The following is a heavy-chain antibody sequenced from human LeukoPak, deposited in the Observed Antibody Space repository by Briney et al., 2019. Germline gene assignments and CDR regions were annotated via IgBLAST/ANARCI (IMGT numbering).Heavy chain of an antibody. CDR1: GYTFTSYG. CDR2: ISAYNGNT. V-gene: IGHV1-18*01. J-gene: IGHJ4*02. CDR3: AKSIPAIAVAVSTRQ. Sequence: ASVKVSCKASGYTFTSYGISWVRQAPGQGLEWMGWISAYNGNTNYAQKLQGRVTMTTDTSTSTAYMELRSLRSDDTAVYYCAKSIPAIAVAVSTRQWGQGTLVTVSS. D-gene: IGHD6-19*01.